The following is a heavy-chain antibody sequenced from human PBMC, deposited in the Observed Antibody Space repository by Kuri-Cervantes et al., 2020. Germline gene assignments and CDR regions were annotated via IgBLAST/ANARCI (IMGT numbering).Heavy chain of an antibody. V-gene: IGHV3-48*04. D-gene: IGHD1-26*01. CDR3: AKGHSGYVAY. J-gene: IGHJ4*02. CDR1: GFTFRSYS. Sequence: GGSLRLSCAASGFTFRSYSMHWLRQAPGKGLEWVSYISDSGRTMYYADSVKGRFTISRDNAMNSLYLQMNSLRVEDTAVYYCAKGHSGYVAYWGQGTLVTVSS. CDR2: ISDSGRTM.